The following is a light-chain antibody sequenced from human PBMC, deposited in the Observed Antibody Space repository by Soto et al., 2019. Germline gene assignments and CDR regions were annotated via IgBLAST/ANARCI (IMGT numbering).Light chain of an antibody. CDR3: QQPNSFPLT. J-gene: IGKJ4*01. CDR2: DAS. V-gene: IGKV3-11*01. Sequence: MGVAQCPATRSLAAVERATVCCRASQSVNIYLAWYQQKPGQAPRLLIYDASTWAPGIPPRFSGSGSGTHFTPTISSLQPADFAIYYCQQPNSFPLTFGGGTKVDI. CDR1: QSVNIY.